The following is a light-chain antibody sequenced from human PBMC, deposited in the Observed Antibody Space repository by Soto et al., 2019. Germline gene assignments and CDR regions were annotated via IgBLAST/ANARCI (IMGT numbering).Light chain of an antibody. J-gene: IGKJ1*01. CDR1: QSLSTRS. Sequence: EIVLTQSPGTLSLSPGEGATLSCRASQSLSTRSIAWYQQKPGQAPMVIMYGASTRAADIPDRFSGSGSGTDFTLTISRLEPEDFAVYYCHQYVTSPQTFGQGTNVELK. CDR2: GAS. CDR3: HQYVTSPQT. V-gene: IGKV3-20*01.